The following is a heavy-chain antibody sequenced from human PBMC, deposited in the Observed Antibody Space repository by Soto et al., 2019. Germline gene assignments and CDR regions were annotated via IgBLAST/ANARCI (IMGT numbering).Heavy chain of an antibody. V-gene: IGHV3-9*01. CDR2: TGGISGMT. CDR1: GFTFDDYA. Sequence: GGSLRLSCAASGFTFDDYAMHWVRQAPGKGLEWVSSTGGISGMTFFADSVKGRFTISRDNAKNSLYLQMNSLRAEDTAVYYCARDPAAKSPLLVNYWGQGTLVTVSS. CDR3: ARDPAAKSPLLVNY. J-gene: IGHJ4*02. D-gene: IGHD3-22*01.